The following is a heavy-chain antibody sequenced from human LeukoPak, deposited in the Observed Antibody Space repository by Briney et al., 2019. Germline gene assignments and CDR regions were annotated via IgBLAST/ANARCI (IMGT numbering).Heavy chain of an antibody. Sequence: SVKVSCMASGGTFSSYAISWVRQAPGQGLEWMGRIIPIFGTANYAQKFQGRVTITTDESTSTAYMELSSLRSEDTAVYYCAGAYLYYYDSSGDPWGQGTLVTVSS. CDR1: GGTFSSYA. CDR3: AGAYLYYYDSSGDP. V-gene: IGHV1-69*05. J-gene: IGHJ5*02. CDR2: IIPIFGTA. D-gene: IGHD3-22*01.